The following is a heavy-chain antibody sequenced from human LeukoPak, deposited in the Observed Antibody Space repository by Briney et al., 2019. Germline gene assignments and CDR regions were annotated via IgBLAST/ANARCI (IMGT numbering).Heavy chain of an antibody. CDR3: AKDQGSGGSYLDAFDI. D-gene: IGHD6-19*01. CDR1: GFTFSNYA. V-gene: IGHV3-23*01. J-gene: IGHJ3*02. Sequence: GGSLRLSCAASGFTFSNYAMTWVRQAPGKGLEWVSGTSGSGGRTYYADSVKGRFTISRDNFKNTLNLQMNSLRAEDTALYYCAKDQGSGGSYLDAFDIWGQGTMVTVSS. CDR2: TSGSGGRT.